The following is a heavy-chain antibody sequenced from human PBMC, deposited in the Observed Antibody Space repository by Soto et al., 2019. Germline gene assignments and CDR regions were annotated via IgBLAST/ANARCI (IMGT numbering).Heavy chain of an antibody. D-gene: IGHD4-17*01. CDR1: GVSISSSSYY. CDR3: ASQTKVTTHYYYGMDV. Sequence: EXLSLTSTVSGVSISSSSYYWGWIRQPPGKGLEWIGSIYYSGSTYYNPSLKSRVTISVDTSKNQFSLKLSSVTAADTAVYYFASQTKVTTHYYYGMDVWGQGTMVSVSS. CDR2: IYYSGST. V-gene: IGHV4-39*01. J-gene: IGHJ6*02.